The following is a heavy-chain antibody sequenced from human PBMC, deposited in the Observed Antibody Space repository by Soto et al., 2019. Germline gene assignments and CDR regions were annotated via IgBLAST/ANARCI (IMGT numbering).Heavy chain of an antibody. J-gene: IGHJ4*02. D-gene: IGHD5-18*01. V-gene: IGHV3-33*08. CDR2: IWYDGSNK. Sequence: PGGSLRLSCAASGFTFSSYGMHWVRQAPGKGLEWVAVIWYDGSNKYYADSVKGRFTISRDNSKNTLYLQMNSLRAEDTAVYYCARPIARGYSYGRPFDYWGQGTQVTVSS. CDR3: ARPIARGYSYGRPFDY. CDR1: GFTFSSYG.